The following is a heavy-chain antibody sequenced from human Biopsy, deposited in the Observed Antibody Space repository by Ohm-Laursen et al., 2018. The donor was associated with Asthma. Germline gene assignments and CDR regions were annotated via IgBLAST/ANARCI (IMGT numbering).Heavy chain of an antibody. CDR2: ISFDGSNK. V-gene: IGHV3-30*18. Sequence: SLRLSCAASGFSFSNYGVHWVRQAPGKGLEWVAGISFDGSNKYYADSVKGRFTISRDNSKDTLYLQVNSLRGDDTAVYFCAKEVFPGWELRRGPDSWGQGTLVTVSS. CDR3: AKEVFPGWELRRGPDS. D-gene: IGHD1-26*01. CDR1: GFSFSNYG. J-gene: IGHJ4*02.